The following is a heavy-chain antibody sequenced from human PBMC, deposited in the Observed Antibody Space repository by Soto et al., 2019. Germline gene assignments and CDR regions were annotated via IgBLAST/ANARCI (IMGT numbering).Heavy chain of an antibody. D-gene: IGHD2-2*01. V-gene: IGHV3-30*18. J-gene: IGHJ4*02. CDR1: GFTFSYYG. CDR3: AKGGRIPTSSVDY. CDR2: ISYDGSNR. Sequence: QVQLVESGGGVVQPGKSLRLSCAASGFTFSYYGLHWVRHAPGKGLEWVAGISYDGSNRYYGDSVKGRFSISRDNPNNTLNLQMNSLRDEDTAVYYCAKGGRIPTSSVDYWGQGTLVTVSS.